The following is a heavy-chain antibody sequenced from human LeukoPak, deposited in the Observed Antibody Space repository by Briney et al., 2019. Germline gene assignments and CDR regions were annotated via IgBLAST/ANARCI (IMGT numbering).Heavy chain of an antibody. CDR1: GYTFTGYY. Sequence: ASVKVSCKVSGYTFTGYYMHWVRQAPGQGLECMGRINPNSGGTNYAQKFQGRVTMTRDTSISTAYMELSRLRSDDTAVYYCARVPPYRYSYGPFDYWGQGTLVTVSS. CDR3: ARVPPYRYSYGPFDY. CDR2: INPNSGGT. D-gene: IGHD5-18*01. J-gene: IGHJ4*02. V-gene: IGHV1-2*06.